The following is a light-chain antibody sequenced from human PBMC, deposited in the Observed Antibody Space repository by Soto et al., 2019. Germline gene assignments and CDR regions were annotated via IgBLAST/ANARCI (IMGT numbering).Light chain of an antibody. V-gene: IGLV2-14*01. CDR1: SSDVGGYNY. J-gene: IGLJ1*01. CDR3: SSYTSSTDYV. Sequence: QSVLTQPASVSGSPGQSITISCTGTSSDVGGYNYVSWYQLHPGKAPKLMVYEVSNRPSGVSNRFSGSKSGNTASLTISGLQAEDEADYYCSSYTSSTDYVFGNGTKVTVL. CDR2: EVS.